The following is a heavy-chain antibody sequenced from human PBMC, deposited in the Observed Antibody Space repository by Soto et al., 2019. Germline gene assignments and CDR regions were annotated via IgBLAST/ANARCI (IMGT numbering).Heavy chain of an antibody. Sequence: GASVKVSCKASGYTFTSYGISWVRQAPGQGLEWMGWISAYNGNTNYAQKLQGRVTMTTDTSTSTAYMELRSLRSNDTAVYYCARQGMITRPEYGMDVWGQGTTVTVSS. CDR1: GYTFTSYG. V-gene: IGHV1-18*01. CDR2: ISAYNGNT. D-gene: IGHD3-16*01. J-gene: IGHJ6*02. CDR3: ARQGMITRPEYGMDV.